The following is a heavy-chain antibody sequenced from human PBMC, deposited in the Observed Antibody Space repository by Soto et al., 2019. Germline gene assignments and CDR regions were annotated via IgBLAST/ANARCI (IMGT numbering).Heavy chain of an antibody. CDR1: GYASTTYG. Sequence: QVHLVQSGAEVKKPGASVKVSCQGSGYASTTYGITWVRQAPGQGLEWMGWISAHNGNTNYAQKLQGRVTVTRDTSTSTAYMELRSLRYDDTAVYYCARGRYGDYWGQGDLVTVSS. J-gene: IGHJ4*02. CDR2: ISAHNGNT. CDR3: ARGRYGDY. V-gene: IGHV1-18*01. D-gene: IGHD1-1*01.